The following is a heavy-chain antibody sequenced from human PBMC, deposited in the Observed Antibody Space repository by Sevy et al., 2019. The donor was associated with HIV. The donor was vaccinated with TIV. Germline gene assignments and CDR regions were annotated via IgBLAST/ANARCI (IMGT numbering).Heavy chain of an antibody. J-gene: IGHJ4*02. CDR1: GFTFSNAW. D-gene: IGHD3-22*01. V-gene: IGHV3-15*01. CDR2: IKSKTDGGTT. CDR3: TTPTYYYDSSGSYYFDY. Sequence: GGSLRLSCAASGFTFSNAWMSWVRQAPGKGLEWVGRIKSKTDGGTTDYAAPVKGRFTISRDDSKNTLYLQMNSLKTEDTAVYYCTTPTYYYDSSGSYYFDYWGQVTLVTVSS.